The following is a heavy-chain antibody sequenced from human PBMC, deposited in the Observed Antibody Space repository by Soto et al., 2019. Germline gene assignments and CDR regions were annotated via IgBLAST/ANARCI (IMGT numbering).Heavy chain of an antibody. CDR3: ATAHIVVVVAATEGWFDP. V-gene: IGHV1-24*01. J-gene: IGHJ5*02. Sequence: ASVKVSCKVSGYNLNELSMHWVRQGPGKGLEWMGGFDPEDGETIYAQKFQGRVTMTEDTSTDTAYMELSSLRSEDTAVYYCATAHIVVVVAATEGWFDPWGQGTLVTVSS. CDR2: FDPEDGET. CDR1: GYNLNELS. D-gene: IGHD2-15*01.